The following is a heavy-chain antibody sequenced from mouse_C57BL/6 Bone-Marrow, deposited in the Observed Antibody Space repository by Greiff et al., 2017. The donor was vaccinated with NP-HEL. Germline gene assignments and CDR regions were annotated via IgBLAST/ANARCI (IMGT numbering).Heavy chain of an antibody. D-gene: IGHD2-5*01. CDR3: ARSYYSNYSAMDY. CDR1: GFTFSDYG. Sequence: EVKLVESGGGLVQPGGSLKLSCAASGFTFSDYGMAWVRQAPRKGPEWVAFISNLAYSIYYADTVTGRFTISRENAKNTLYLEMSSLRFEDTAMYYCARSYYSNYSAMDYWGQGTSVTVSS. V-gene: IGHV5-15*01. J-gene: IGHJ4*01. CDR2: ISNLAYSI.